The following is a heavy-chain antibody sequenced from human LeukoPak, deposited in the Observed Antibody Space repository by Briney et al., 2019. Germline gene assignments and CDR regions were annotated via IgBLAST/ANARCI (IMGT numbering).Heavy chain of an antibody. CDR2: ISSSSSYI. J-gene: IGHJ3*02. CDR1: GFTFSSYS. D-gene: IGHD6-19*01. CDR3: ARTYSSGWPVAFDI. Sequence: GGSLRLSCAASGFTFSSYSMNWVRQAPGKGLEWVSSISSSSSYIYYADSVKGRFIISRDNAKNLLYLQMNSLRAEDTAVYYCARTYSSGWPVAFDIWGQGTMVTVSS. V-gene: IGHV3-21*01.